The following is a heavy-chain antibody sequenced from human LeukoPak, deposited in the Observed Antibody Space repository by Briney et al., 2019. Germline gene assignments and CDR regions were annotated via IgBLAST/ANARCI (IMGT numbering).Heavy chain of an antibody. CDR2: INAGNGNT. CDR3: ARSIAVAGTGLLNWFDP. D-gene: IGHD6-19*01. J-gene: IGHJ5*02. CDR1: GYSFVGYG. V-gene: IGHV1-3*01. Sequence: GASVKVSCKASGYSFVGYGITWVRQAPGQGLEWMGWINAGNGNTKYSQKFQGRVTITRDTSASTAYMELSSLRSEDTAVYYCARSIAVAGTGLLNWFDPWGQGTLVTVSS.